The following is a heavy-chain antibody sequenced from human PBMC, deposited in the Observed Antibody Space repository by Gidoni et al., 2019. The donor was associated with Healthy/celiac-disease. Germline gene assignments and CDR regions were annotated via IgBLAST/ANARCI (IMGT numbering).Heavy chain of an antibody. V-gene: IGHV4-34*01. CDR1: GGSFSGYY. CDR3: ARGDLLEPRIFDY. CDR2: INHSGST. J-gene: IGHJ4*02. Sequence: QVQLQQWGAGLLKPSETLSLTCAVYGGSFSGYYWSWIRQPPGKGLEWLGEINHSGSTNYNPSLKSRVTISVDTSKNQFSLKLSSVTAADTAVYYCARGDLLEPRIFDYWGQGTLVTVSS. D-gene: IGHD1-1*01.